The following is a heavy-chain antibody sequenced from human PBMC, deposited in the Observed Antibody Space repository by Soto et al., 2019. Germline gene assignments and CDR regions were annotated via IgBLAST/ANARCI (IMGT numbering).Heavy chain of an antibody. D-gene: IGHD6-13*01. CDR1: GFTFSSYV. CDR2: IGGSGSTT. V-gene: IGHV3-23*01. CDR3: AKLSSTWPYNWFDP. Sequence: EVHLLESGGGLVQPGGSLRLSCAASGFTFSSYVMSWVRQAPGKGLEWVSTIGGSGSTTYYADSVKGRFTISRDNSKNTLYLQMNRLRAEDTAVYYCAKLSSTWPYNWFDPWGQGTLVTVSS. J-gene: IGHJ5*02.